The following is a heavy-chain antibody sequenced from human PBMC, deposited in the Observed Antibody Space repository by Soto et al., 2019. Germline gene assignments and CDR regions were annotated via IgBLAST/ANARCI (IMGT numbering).Heavy chain of an antibody. D-gene: IGHD2-15*01. CDR2: IYWDDVQ. CDR3: AHSPCSGGTCYLFDY. V-gene: IGHV2-5*02. CDR1: GFSLSTSGVG. J-gene: IGHJ4*02. Sequence: QITLKESGPTLVKPTQTLTLTCTISGFSLSTSGVGVGWIRQPPGKALEWLALIYWDDVQRYSPSLKTRLTITKDTSRNQVVLTMTNMDPLDTATYYCAHSPCSGGTCYLFDYWGQGMLVTVSS.